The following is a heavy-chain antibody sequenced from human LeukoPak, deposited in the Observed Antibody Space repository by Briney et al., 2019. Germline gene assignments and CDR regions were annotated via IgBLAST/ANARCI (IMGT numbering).Heavy chain of an antibody. CDR2: NYYSGST. Sequence: PSETLSLTCTVSGGSISSSSYYWGWIRQPPGKGLEWIGSNYYSGSTYYNPSLKSRVTMSVDTSKIQFSLKLSSVTAADTAVYYCARQGYCCASEFDYWGQGTLVTVSS. CDR1: GGSISSSSYY. J-gene: IGHJ4*02. D-gene: IGHD2-2*01. V-gene: IGHV4-39*01. CDR3: ARQGYCCASEFDY.